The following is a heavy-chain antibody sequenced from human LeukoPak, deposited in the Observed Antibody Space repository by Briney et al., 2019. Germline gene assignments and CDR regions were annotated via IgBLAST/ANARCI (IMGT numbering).Heavy chain of an antibody. CDR2: MNPNSGNT. CDR3: ARRFPPYYYDSSGLIDY. Sequence: ASVKVSCKASGYTFTSYDINWVRQATGQGLEWMGWMNPNSGNTGYAQKFQGRVTMTRNTSISTAYMELSSLRSEDTAVYYCARRFPPYYYDSSGLIDYWGQGTLVTVSS. V-gene: IGHV1-8*01. CDR1: GYTFTSYD. J-gene: IGHJ4*02. D-gene: IGHD3-22*01.